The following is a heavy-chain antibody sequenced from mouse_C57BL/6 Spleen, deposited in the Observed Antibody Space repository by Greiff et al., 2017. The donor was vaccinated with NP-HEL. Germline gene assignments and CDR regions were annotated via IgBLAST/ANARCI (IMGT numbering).Heavy chain of an antibody. CDR1: GYTFTSYW. D-gene: IGHD1-1*01. CDR2: IDPSDSYT. Sequence: VQLQQPGAELVKPGASVKLSCKASGYTFTSYWMQWVKQRPGQGLEWIGEIDPSDSYTNYNQKFKGKATLTVDTSSSTAYMQLSSLTSEDSAVYYCARGDTTVVPFDYWGQGTTLTVSS. V-gene: IGHV1-50*01. J-gene: IGHJ2*01. CDR3: ARGDTTVVPFDY.